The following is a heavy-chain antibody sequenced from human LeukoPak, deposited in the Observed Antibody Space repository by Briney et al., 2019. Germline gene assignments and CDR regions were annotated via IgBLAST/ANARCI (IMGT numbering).Heavy chain of an antibody. D-gene: IGHD5-12*01. Sequence: KSSETLSLTCSVSGGSTGSYHWNWIRQPSGKGLEWIGIVFNNGGTKHNPSLKSRVAISVDTSKNQFALKLSSVTAADTAVYYCVASYGGYVLDYWGQGALVIVSS. J-gene: IGHJ4*02. CDR3: VASYGGYVLDY. CDR2: VFNNGGT. CDR1: GGSTGSYH. V-gene: IGHV4-59*01.